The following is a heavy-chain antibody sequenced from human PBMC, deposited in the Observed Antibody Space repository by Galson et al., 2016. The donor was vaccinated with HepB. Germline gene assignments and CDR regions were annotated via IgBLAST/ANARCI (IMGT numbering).Heavy chain of an antibody. Sequence: SLRLSCAASGFTFTNYAMSWVRQAPGKGLEWVSTIGGRGDTIYYADSVKGRFTISRDNPKNTLYLQMNSLRAEDTAVYYCAKGRNYYDNRGYFADWGQGTLVTVSS. CDR2: IGGRGDTI. J-gene: IGHJ4*02. D-gene: IGHD3-22*01. CDR3: AKGRNYYDNRGYFAD. V-gene: IGHV3-23*01. CDR1: GFTFTNYA.